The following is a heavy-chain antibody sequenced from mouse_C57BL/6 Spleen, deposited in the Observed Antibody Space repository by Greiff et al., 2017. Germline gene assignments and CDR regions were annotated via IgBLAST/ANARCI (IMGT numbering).Heavy chain of an antibody. Sequence: VKLVESGPELVKPGASVKISCKASGYAFSSSWMNWVKQRPGKGLEWIGRIYPGDGDTNYNGKFKGKATLTADKSSSTAYMQLSSLTSEDSAVYFCAREIYDGYRYYAMDYWGQGTSVTVSS. D-gene: IGHD2-3*01. CDR2: IYPGDGDT. V-gene: IGHV1-82*01. CDR3: AREIYDGYRYYAMDY. CDR1: GYAFSSSW. J-gene: IGHJ4*01.